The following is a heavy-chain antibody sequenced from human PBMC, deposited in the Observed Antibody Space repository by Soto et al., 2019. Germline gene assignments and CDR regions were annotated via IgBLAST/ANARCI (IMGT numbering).Heavy chain of an antibody. CDR2: INHSGST. V-gene: IGHV4-34*01. CDR1: GGSFSGYY. D-gene: IGHD2-15*01. J-gene: IGHJ4*02. CDR3: ARGYCSGGSCYPTLGY. Sequence: SETLSLTCAVYGGSFSGYYWSWIRQPPGKGLEWIGEINHSGSTNYNPSLKSRVTISVDTSKNQFSLKLSSVTAADTAVYYCARGYCSGGSCYPTLGYWGQGTLVTVSS.